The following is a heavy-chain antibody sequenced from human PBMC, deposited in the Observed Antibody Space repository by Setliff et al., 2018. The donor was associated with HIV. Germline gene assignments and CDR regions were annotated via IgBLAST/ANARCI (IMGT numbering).Heavy chain of an antibody. CDR3: ARLGDNSDWRSNYFFYYMDV. J-gene: IGHJ6*03. D-gene: IGHD3-22*01. CDR1: GDSLAGSPYS. V-gene: IGHV4-39*01. Sequence: SEPLSLTCTVSGDSLAGSPYSWGWVRQPPGQGLEWLGNLFHTGSSYFNPSLKSRLTMSVDTSKNQFSLSLISMTAADSAVYYCARLGDNSDWRSNYFFYYMDVWGKGTTVTVSS. CDR2: LFHTGSS.